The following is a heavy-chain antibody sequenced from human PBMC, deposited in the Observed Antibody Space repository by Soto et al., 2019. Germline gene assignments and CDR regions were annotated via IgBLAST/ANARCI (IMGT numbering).Heavy chain of an antibody. CDR3: ATTNQNTYYDSSGYPY. D-gene: IGHD3-22*01. J-gene: IGHJ4*02. Sequence: GASVKVSCKVSGYTLTELSMHWVRQAPGKGLEWMGGFDPEDGETIYAQKFQGRVTMTEDTSTDTAYMELSSLRSEDTAVYYCATTNQNTYYDSSGYPYWGQGTLVTVSS. CDR1: GYTLTELS. CDR2: FDPEDGET. V-gene: IGHV1-24*01.